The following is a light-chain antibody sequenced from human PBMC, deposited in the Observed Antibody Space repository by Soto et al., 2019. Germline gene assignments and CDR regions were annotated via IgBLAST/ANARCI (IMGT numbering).Light chain of an antibody. V-gene: IGLV2-14*01. CDR3: SSYTSSNTLEV. CDR1: SSDVGVYNH. Sequence: QSALTQPASVSGSPGQSITISCTGTSSDVGVYNHVSWYQQHPGKAPKLLIYEVSDRPSGVSNRFSGSRSGNTASLTISGLQAEHEADYYCSSYTSSNTLEVFGGGTKVTVL. CDR2: EVS. J-gene: IGLJ2*01.